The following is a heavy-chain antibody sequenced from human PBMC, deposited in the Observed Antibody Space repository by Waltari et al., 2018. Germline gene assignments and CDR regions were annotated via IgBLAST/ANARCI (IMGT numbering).Heavy chain of an antibody. V-gene: IGHV1-69-2*01. CDR1: GYTFTDYY. D-gene: IGHD3-3*01. CDR2: VDPEDGET. Sequence: VQLVQSGTEVIKPGASVKVSCKASGYTFTDYYMHWVQQAPGKGLEWMGRVDPEDGETIYAEKFQGRVTITADTSTDTAYMELSSLRSEDTAVYYCATLATRYYDFWSGANFDYWGQGTLVTVSS. CDR3: ATLATRYYDFWSGANFDY. J-gene: IGHJ4*02.